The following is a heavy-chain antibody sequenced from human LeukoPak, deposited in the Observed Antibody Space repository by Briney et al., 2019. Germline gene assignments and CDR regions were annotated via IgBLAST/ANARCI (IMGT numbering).Heavy chain of an antibody. V-gene: IGHV5-10-1*01. D-gene: IGHD2-2*01. CDR3: ARYSGHSASHDF. Sequence: GESLKISCKISGYNFVAYYISWIRQLPGKGLEWMGRVDPSDSEATYRPSMQGHVTISADRSISTAFLQWNSLNASDTAVYYCARYSGHSASHDFWGQGTLVIVSS. J-gene: IGHJ4*02. CDR1: GYNFVAYY. CDR2: VDPSDSEA.